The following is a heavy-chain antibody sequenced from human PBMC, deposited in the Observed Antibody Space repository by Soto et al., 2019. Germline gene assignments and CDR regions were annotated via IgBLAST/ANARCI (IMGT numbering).Heavy chain of an antibody. Sequence: EVQLLESGGGLVQPGGSLRLSCAASGFTFSSHAMSWVRQAPGKGLEWVSGISGGGDTTYYADSVRGRFTISRDNPKSTLYLQMNSLSAEDSALYYCAKPLYSSGWSKFDYWDQGILVTVSS. CDR2: ISGGGDTT. CDR1: GFTFSSHA. D-gene: IGHD6-19*01. V-gene: IGHV3-23*01. CDR3: AKPLYSSGWSKFDY. J-gene: IGHJ4*02.